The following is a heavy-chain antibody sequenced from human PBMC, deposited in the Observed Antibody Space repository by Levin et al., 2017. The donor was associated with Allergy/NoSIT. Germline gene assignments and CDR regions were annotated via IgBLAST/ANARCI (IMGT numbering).Heavy chain of an antibody. V-gene: IGHV4-59*01. CDR1: GGSISSYY. Sequence: SETLSLTCTVSGGSISSYYWSWIRQPPGKGLEWIGYIYYSGSTNYNPSLKSRVTISVDTSKNQFSLKLSSVTAADTAVYYCARSWGAPTNYGDYLYWYFDLWGRGTLVTVSS. CDR3: ARSWGAPTNYGDYLYWYFDL. CDR2: IYYSGST. J-gene: IGHJ2*01. D-gene: IGHD4-17*01.